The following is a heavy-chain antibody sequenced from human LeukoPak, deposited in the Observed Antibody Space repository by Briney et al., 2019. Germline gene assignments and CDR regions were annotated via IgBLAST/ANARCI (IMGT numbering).Heavy chain of an antibody. CDR3: ARTLVAVVNY. CDR1: GFPFSSYA. D-gene: IGHD3-22*01. V-gene: IGHV3-23*01. J-gene: IGHJ4*02. Sequence: GGSLRLSCAASGFPFSSYAMSWVRQAPGKGLEWVSGISGSGDSTYYADSVKGRFTISRDNSKNMLNLQMNSLRAEDTAIYYCARTLVAVVNYWGQGTLVTVSS. CDR2: ISGSGDST.